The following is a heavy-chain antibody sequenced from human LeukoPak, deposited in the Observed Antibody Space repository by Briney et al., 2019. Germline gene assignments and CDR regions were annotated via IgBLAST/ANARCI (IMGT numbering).Heavy chain of an antibody. D-gene: IGHD3-22*01. V-gene: IGHV3-30*02. CDR3: AKVKYYYDSSGEGPFDY. CDR1: GFTFSSYG. J-gene: IGHJ4*02. Sequence: GGSLRLSCAASGFTFSSYGMHWVRQAPGKGLEWVAFIRYDGSNKYYADSVKGRFTISRDNSKNTLYLQMNSLRAEDTAVYYCAKVKYYYDSSGEGPFDYWGQGTLVTVSS. CDR2: IRYDGSNK.